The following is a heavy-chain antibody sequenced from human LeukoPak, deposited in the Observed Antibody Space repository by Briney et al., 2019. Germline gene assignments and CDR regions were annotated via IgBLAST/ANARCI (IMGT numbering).Heavy chain of an antibody. V-gene: IGHV4-30-2*01. Sequence: SQTLSLTCAVSGGSISSGGYSWNWIRQPPGKGLEWIGYIYHSGSTYYNPSLKSRVTISVDTSKNQFSLKLSSVTAADTAVYYCARGIGGDYYDSSGYFFDYWGQGTLVTVSS. CDR3: ARGIGGDYYDSSGYFFDY. D-gene: IGHD3-22*01. J-gene: IGHJ4*02. CDR1: GGSISSGGYS. CDR2: IYHSGST.